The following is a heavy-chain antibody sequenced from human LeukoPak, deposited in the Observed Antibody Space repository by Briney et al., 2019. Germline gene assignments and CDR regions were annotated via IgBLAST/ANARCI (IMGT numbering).Heavy chain of an antibody. J-gene: IGHJ4*02. D-gene: IGHD6-6*01. CDR2: IYYSGST. Sequence: SETLSLTCTASGGPVSSGSYYWSWISQPPAKGLEWIGYIYYSGSTNYNPSLKSRVTISVDTSTNQFSLKLSSVTAADTAVYYCARSYSSSSNFDYWGQGTLVTVSS. CDR1: GGPVSSGSYY. V-gene: IGHV4-61*01. CDR3: ARSYSSSSNFDY.